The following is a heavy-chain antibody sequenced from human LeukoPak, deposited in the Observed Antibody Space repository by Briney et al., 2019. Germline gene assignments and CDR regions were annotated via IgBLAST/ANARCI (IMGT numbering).Heavy chain of an antibody. J-gene: IGHJ4*02. CDR3: VRGDGRDY. D-gene: IGHD5-24*01. CDR2: ISSSSSNT. CDR1: GFTFSNYA. Sequence: GGSLRLSCAASGFTFSNYAMHWVRQAPGKGLEWVSSISSSSSNTHYADSVKGRFTISRDNAKNSLYMQMNSLRAEDTAVYYCVRGDGRDYWGQGTLVTVSS. V-gene: IGHV3-21*01.